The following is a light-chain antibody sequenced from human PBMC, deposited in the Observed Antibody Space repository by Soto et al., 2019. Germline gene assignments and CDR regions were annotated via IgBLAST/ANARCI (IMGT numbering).Light chain of an antibody. J-gene: IGKJ1*01. V-gene: IGKV1-5*03. Sequence: DIQMTQSPSTLSASVGDRVTITCRASQSISSWLAWYQQKPGTAPKLLIYKASTLQSGVPSRFSGSGSGTELTLNISSLQSDDLATYYSQQYSDNSTFCQGTKVQ. CDR3: QQYSDNST. CDR2: KAS. CDR1: QSISSW.